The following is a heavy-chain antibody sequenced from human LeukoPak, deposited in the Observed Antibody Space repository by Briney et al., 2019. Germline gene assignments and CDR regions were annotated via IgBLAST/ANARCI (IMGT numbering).Heavy chain of an antibody. Sequence: CRRPSRHPAGSTLSSYGTDWVCPAPRTGLQREAVISYDGSNQYYADSVKGRFTIARDNSKTTLYLQMNSLRGEGTAVYHCAGKVATTLGLDCWGQGTLVTVSS. CDR1: GSTLSSYG. CDR2: ISYDGSNQ. J-gene: IGHJ4*02. CDR3: AGKVATTLGLDC. D-gene: IGHD5-12*01. V-gene: IGHV3-30*05.